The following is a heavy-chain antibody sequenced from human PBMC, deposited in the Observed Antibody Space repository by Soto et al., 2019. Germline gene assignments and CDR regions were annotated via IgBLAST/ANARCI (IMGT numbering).Heavy chain of an antibody. J-gene: IGHJ5*02. CDR3: ARGKYCSSTSSYLGCWFDP. CDR1: GYTFTSYG. Sequence: ASVEVSCRASGYTFTSYGISWVRQAPGQGLEWMGWISAYNGNTNYAQKLQGRVTMTTDTSTSTAYMELRSLRSDDTAVYYCARGKYCSSTSSYLGCWFDPWGQGTLVPVS. V-gene: IGHV1-18*01. D-gene: IGHD2-2*01. CDR2: ISAYNGNT.